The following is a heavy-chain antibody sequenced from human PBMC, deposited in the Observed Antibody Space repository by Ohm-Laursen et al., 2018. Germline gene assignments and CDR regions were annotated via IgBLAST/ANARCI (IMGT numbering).Heavy chain of an antibody. V-gene: IGHV3-21*01. CDR3: ARVSIEYGYSYGPDY. D-gene: IGHD5-18*01. CDR1: GFTFSSYS. CDR2: ISSSSSYI. Sequence: GSLRLSCTASGFTFSSYSMNWVRQAPGKGLEWVSSISSSSSYIYYADSVKGRFTISRDNAKNSLYLQMNSLRAEDTAVYHCARVSIEYGYSYGPDYWGQGTLVTVSS. J-gene: IGHJ4*02.